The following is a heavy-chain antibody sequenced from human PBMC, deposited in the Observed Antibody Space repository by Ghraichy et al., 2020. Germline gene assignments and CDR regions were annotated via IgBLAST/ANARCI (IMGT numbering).Heavy chain of an antibody. V-gene: IGHV3-74*01. CDR3: VRGTTVTGGLDF. CDR2: IKNDGTYT. D-gene: IGHD4-17*01. Sequence: GGSLRLSCEVSGFTFSSYWMHWVRQTPGKGLVWVSRIKNDGTYTSYADSVEGRFTISRDNAKNTVYLQMNSLRTDDTAVYYCVRGTTVTGGLDFWGQGTLVTVSS. J-gene: IGHJ4*02. CDR1: GFTFSSYW.